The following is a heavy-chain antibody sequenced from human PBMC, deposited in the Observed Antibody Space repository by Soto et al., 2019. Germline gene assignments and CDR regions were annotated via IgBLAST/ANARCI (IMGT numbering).Heavy chain of an antibody. Sequence: GGSLRLSCVASGFTFSTYAMSWVRQAPGKGLEWVSALSPSGGETYYADSVKGRFTISRDNSMNALYLQMNSLRVEDTAVYYCAHPRGYGVFDAYDIWGQGTMVTVS. D-gene: IGHD4-17*01. V-gene: IGHV3-23*01. CDR1: GFTFSTYA. CDR2: LSPSGGET. J-gene: IGHJ3*02. CDR3: AHPRGYGVFDAYDI.